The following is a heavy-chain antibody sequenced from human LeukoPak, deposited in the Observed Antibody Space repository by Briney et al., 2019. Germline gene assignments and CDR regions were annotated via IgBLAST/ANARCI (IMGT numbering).Heavy chain of an antibody. Sequence: GGSLRLSCAASGFTFSSYAIHWVRQAPGKGLEWVAVISYDGSNKYYADSVKGRFTISRDNSKNTLYLQMNSLRAEDTAVYYCARVPGYDSNGYFDYWGQGTLVTVSS. D-gene: IGHD3-22*01. CDR2: ISYDGSNK. CDR1: GFTFSSYA. V-gene: IGHV3-30-3*01. J-gene: IGHJ4*02. CDR3: ARVPGYDSNGYFDY.